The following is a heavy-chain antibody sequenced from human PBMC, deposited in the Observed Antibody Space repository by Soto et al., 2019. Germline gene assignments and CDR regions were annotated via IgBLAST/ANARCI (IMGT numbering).Heavy chain of an antibody. V-gene: IGHV3-11*01. CDR1: GFIFSDYY. Sequence: QVQLVESGGGLVKPGGSLRLSCAASGFIFSDYYMSWIRQAPGKGLEWISYISSGGTIKYYADSVKGRFTISRDDAKKSLYLPMNSLRAEDTAVYYCASDILTGSTTDYWGQGTLVTVSS. CDR3: ASDILTGSTTDY. CDR2: ISSGGTIK. D-gene: IGHD3-9*01. J-gene: IGHJ4*02.